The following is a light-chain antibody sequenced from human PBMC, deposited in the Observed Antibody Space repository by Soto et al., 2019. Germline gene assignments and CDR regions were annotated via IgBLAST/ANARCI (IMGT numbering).Light chain of an antibody. CDR2: EVN. CDR3: SSYAXSXXXX. J-gene: IGLJ2*01. V-gene: IGLV2-8*01. CDR1: SSDVGGHNY. Sequence: QSALTQPPSASGSPGQSVTISCTGTSSDVGGHNYVSWYQQHPGKAPKLVIYEVNKRPSGVPDRFSGSKSGNTASLTVSGLQAEDEADYYCSSYAXSXXXXFGG.